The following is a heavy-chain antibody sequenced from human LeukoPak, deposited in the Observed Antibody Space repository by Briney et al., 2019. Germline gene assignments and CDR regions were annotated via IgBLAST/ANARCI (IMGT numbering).Heavy chain of an antibody. V-gene: IGHV3-30*03. CDR3: ARAGYYDFWIGYPGAFDV. Sequence: GGSLRLSCAASGFTFTNYVMHRVRQAPGKGLEWVAVILYDGSNKYYADSVKGRFTIARGNSKNSLYQQMNCLRAENTAVYYCARAGYYDFWIGYPGAFDVWGQGTMVTVSS. CDR1: GFTFTNYV. CDR2: ILYDGSNK. J-gene: IGHJ3*01. D-gene: IGHD3-3*01.